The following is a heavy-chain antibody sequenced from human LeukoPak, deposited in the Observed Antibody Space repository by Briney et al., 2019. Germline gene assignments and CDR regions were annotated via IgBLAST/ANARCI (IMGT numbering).Heavy chain of an antibody. CDR3: ARGGVAAAAY. D-gene: IGHD6-25*01. CDR1: GGTFSNYA. J-gene: IGHJ4*02. Sequence: GASVKVSCKASGGTFSNYAISWVRQAPGQGLEWMGGIIPIFGTANYAQKFQGRVTITADESTSTAYMELSSLRSEDTAVYYCARGGVAAAAYWGQGTLVTVSS. V-gene: IGHV1-69*13. CDR2: IIPIFGTA.